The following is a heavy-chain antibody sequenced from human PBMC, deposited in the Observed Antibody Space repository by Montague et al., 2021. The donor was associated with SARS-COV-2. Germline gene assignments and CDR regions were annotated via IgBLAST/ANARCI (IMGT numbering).Heavy chain of an antibody. V-gene: IGHV4-39*01. J-gene: IGHJ3*02. CDR1: GGSISSSSYY. Sequence: SETLSLTCTVSGGSISSSSYYWGWIRQPPGKGLEWIGSIYYSGSTYYNPSLKSRVTISVDTSKNQFSLKLSSVTAADTAVYYCATYYAIWTGYYIDAFDIWGQGTMVTVSS. D-gene: IGHD3-9*01. CDR3: ATYYAIWTGYYIDAFDI. CDR2: IYYSGST.